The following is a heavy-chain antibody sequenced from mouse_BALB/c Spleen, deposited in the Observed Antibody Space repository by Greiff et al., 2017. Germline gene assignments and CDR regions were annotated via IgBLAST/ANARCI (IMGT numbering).Heavy chain of an antibody. CDR3: ASGGYDGYFDV. J-gene: IGHJ1*01. D-gene: IGHD2-14*01. Sequence: QVQLQQSGAELMKPGASVKISCKATGYTFSSYWIEWVKQRPGHGLEWIGEILPGSGSTNYNEKFKGKATFTADTSSNTAYMQLSSLTSEDSAVYYCASGGYDGYFDVWGAGTTVTVSS. V-gene: IGHV1-9*01. CDR2: ILPGSGST. CDR1: GYTFSSYW.